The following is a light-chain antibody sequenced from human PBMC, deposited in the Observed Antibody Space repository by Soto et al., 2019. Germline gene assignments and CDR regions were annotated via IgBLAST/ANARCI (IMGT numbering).Light chain of an antibody. CDR1: QSVSSF. V-gene: IGKV3-11*01. CDR2: DAS. CDR3: QQRSSWPPT. J-gene: IGKJ2*01. Sequence: EIVLTQSPATLSLSPGDRATLSCRASQSVSSFLAWYQQKPGQAPRLLIYDASNWATGIPARFSGSGSGTDFTLTISSLEPEDFSGYYCQQRSSWPPTFGQGTKLEIK.